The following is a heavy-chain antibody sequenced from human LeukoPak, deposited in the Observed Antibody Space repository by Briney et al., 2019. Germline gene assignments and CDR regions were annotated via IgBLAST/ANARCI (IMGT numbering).Heavy chain of an antibody. CDR2: IIPIFGTA. V-gene: IGHV1-69*05. CDR3: ARVAALEGFDP. J-gene: IGHJ5*02. Sequence: GASVKVSCKASGGTFSSYAISWVRQAPGRGLEWMGGIIPIFGTANYAQKFQGKVTITTDESTSTAYMELSSLRSEDTAVYYCARVAALEGFDPWGQGTLVTVSS. D-gene: IGHD3-3*01. CDR1: GGTFSSYA.